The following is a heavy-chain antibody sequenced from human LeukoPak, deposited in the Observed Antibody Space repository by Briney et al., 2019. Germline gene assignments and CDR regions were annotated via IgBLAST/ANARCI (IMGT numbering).Heavy chain of an antibody. CDR1: GFTFSHYW. D-gene: IGHD2-15*01. Sequence: GGSLRLSCAASGFTFSHYWMTWVRQAPGKGLEWVARIKEDGGEKHYVDPVKGRFTISRDNAKNSLYLQMNSLRAEDTAMYYCVRDRGYCSGGTCYALWDYWGQGTLVTVSS. CDR2: IKEDGGEK. CDR3: VRDRGYCSGGTCYALWDY. J-gene: IGHJ4*02. V-gene: IGHV3-7*01.